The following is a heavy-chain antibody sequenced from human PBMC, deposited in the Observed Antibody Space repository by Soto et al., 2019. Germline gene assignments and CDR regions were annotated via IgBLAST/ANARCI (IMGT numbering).Heavy chain of an antibody. CDR2: INHSGST. Sequence: PSETLSLTCAVYGGSFSGYYWSWIRQPPGKGLEWIGEINHSGSTNYNPSLKSRVTISVDTSKNQFSLKLSSVTAEDTAVYYCARDYYYDFWSGSPWGMDVRGQGTTVTVSS. D-gene: IGHD3-3*01. V-gene: IGHV4-34*01. CDR1: GGSFSGYY. J-gene: IGHJ6*02. CDR3: ARDYYYDFWSGSPWGMDV.